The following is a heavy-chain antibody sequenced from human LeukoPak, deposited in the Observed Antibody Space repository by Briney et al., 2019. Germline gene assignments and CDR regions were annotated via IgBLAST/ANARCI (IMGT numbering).Heavy chain of an antibody. Sequence: SETLSLTCTVSGGSISSSSYYWGWIRQPPGKGLEWIGSIYYSGSTYYNPSLKSRVIISVDTSKNQFSLKLSSVTAADTAVYYCASLRERSYYARGFDYWGQGTLVTVSS. CDR1: GGSISSSSYY. CDR2: IYYSGST. CDR3: ASLRERSYYARGFDY. J-gene: IGHJ4*02. V-gene: IGHV4-39*01. D-gene: IGHD1-26*01.